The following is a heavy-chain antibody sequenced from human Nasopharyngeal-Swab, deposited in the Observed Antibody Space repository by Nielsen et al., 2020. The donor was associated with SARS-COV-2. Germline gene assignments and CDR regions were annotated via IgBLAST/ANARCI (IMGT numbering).Heavy chain of an antibody. Sequence: GGSLRLSCAASGFTFVDYSILWVRQAPGRGLEWVSGISWDSGNIGYADSVKGRFTISRDNAKNSLYLQMNSLRAEDTALYYCVKDNLLRAFDLWGQGTMVTVSS. CDR1: GFTFVDYS. CDR2: ISWDSGNI. J-gene: IGHJ3*01. D-gene: IGHD2-15*01. CDR3: VKDNLLRAFDL. V-gene: IGHV3-9*01.